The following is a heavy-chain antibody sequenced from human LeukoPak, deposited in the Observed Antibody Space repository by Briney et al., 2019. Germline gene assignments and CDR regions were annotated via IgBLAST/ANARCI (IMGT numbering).Heavy chain of an antibody. J-gene: IGHJ4*01. CDR2: IFYSGST. Sequence: SETLSLTCIVSGGSISNHYWTWIRQPPGKGLEWIGNIFYSGSTNYNPSLKSRLTISVDTSKNQFSLKLSSVTASDTAVYYCACRDGTEWGHGTLVTVSS. CDR1: GGSISNHY. CDR3: ACRDGTE. D-gene: IGHD5-24*01. V-gene: IGHV4-59*08.